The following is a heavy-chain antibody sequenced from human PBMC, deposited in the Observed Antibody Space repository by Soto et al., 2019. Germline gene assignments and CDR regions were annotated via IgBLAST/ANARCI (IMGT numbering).Heavy chain of an antibody. D-gene: IGHD3-3*01. CDR3: ARSCITISEEQAYYYGRHX. Sequence: ASVKVSCNASGYTFTSYYMHWVRQAPGQGLEWMGIINPIGGSTSYAQKFQGRVTMTRDTSTSTVYMELSSLRSEDTAVYYCARSCITISEEQAYYYGRHXWGQGTTGTVS. CDR1: GYTFTSYY. J-gene: IGHJ6*02. CDR2: INPIGGST. V-gene: IGHV1-46*01.